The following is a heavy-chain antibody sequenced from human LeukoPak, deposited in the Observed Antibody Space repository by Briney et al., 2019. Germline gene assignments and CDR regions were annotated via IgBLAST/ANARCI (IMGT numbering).Heavy chain of an antibody. CDR2: IKQDGSEK. J-gene: IGHJ4*02. CDR1: GFSFSTYW. CDR3: ATDLGSSRPNF. V-gene: IGHV3-7*01. Sequence: PGGSLRLSCAASGFSFSTYWMSWVRQAPGKGLERVANIKQDGSEKYYVDSAKGRFTISRDNAKNSLYLQMNSLRAEDTAVYYCATDLGSSRPNFWGQGILVTVSS. D-gene: IGHD6-13*01.